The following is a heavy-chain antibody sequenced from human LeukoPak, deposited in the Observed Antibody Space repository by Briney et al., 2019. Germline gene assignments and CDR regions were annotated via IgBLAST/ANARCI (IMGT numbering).Heavy chain of an antibody. CDR2: LNPNSGDT. D-gene: IGHD1-1*01. V-gene: IGHV1-2*02. CDR1: GYTFTDYY. CDR3: SRVLDPQCYFYGMDV. J-gene: IGHJ6*02. Sequence: ASVKVSCKASGYTFTDYYMHWVRQAPGQGLGWMGWLNPNSGDTNYAQKFQGRVSMTRDTSISTAYMELSRLRSDDTAVYYCSRVLDPQCYFYGMDVWGQGTTVTVSS.